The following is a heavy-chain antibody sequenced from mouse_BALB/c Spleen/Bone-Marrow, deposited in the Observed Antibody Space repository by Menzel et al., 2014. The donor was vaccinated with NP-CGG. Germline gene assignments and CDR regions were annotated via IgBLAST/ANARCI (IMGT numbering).Heavy chain of an antibody. V-gene: IGHV5-4*02. J-gene: IGHJ2*01. D-gene: IGHD1-1*02. CDR1: GFTFSDYY. CDR3: ARDMGDY. CDR2: ISDGGTYS. Sequence: VQLKESGGGLMKPGGSLKLSCAASGFTFSDYYMYWVRQTPEKRLEWVATISDGGTYSYYADSVKGRFTISRDKAKSNLYLQMNSLKSEDTAMYYCARDMGDYWGQGTTLTVSS.